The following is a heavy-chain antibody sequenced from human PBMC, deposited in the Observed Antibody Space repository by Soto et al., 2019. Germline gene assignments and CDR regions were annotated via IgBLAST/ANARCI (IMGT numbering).Heavy chain of an antibody. CDR1: GYTFTRYG. CDR2: ISGYNGDT. V-gene: IGHV1-18*01. Sequence: QGHLVQSGGEVKKPGASVKVSCKASGYTFTRYGISWVRQAPGQGLEWMGWISGYNGDTNYAQNVQGRVSMNIDTSTSTAYMELRSLTSDDTAVYYCAKNGQPPYYYYGLDVWGQGTTVTVSS. D-gene: IGHD2-8*01. J-gene: IGHJ6*02. CDR3: AKNGQPPYYYYGLDV.